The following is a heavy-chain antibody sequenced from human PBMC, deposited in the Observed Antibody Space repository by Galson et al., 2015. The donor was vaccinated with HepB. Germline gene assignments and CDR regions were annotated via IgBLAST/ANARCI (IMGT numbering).Heavy chain of an antibody. D-gene: IGHD6-19*01. CDR2: TYYRSKWYN. V-gene: IGHV6-1*01. CDR1: GDSVSSNSAA. J-gene: IGHJ3*02. CDR3: ARGRSSPGIAVAGQEDAFDI. Sequence: CAISGDSVSSNSAAWNWIRQSPSRGLEWLGRTYYRSKWYNDYAVSVKSRITISPDTSKNQFSLQLNSVTPEDTAVYYCARGRSSPGIAVAGQEDAFDIWGQGTMVTVSS.